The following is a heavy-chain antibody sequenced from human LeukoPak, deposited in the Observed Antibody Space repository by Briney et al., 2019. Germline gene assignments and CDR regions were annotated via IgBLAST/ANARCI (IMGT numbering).Heavy chain of an antibody. CDR2: INHSGST. V-gene: IGHV4-34*01. CDR3: ARKDKVWGYYGMDV. Sequence: PSETLSLTCAVYGGSFSGYYWSWIRQPPEKGLEWIGEINHSGSTNYNPSLKSRVTISVDTSKNQFSLKLSSVTAADTAVYYCARKDKVWGYYGMDVWGKGTTVTVSS. D-gene: IGHD3-16*01. CDR1: GGSFSGYY. J-gene: IGHJ6*04.